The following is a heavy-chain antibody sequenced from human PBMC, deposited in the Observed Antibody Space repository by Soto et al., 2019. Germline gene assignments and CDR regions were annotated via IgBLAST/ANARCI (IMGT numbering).Heavy chain of an antibody. D-gene: IGHD3-10*01. V-gene: IGHV4-39*01. J-gene: IGHJ4*02. CDR3: ARHHYHGSGSYFASLDF. Sequence: SETLSLTCTVSGGSISSSSYYWGWIRQPPGKGLEWIGSIYYSGSTYYNPSLKSRVTISVDTSKNQFSLNLNSLTAADAAVYYCARHHYHGSGSYFASLDFWGQGALVTVSS. CDR2: IYYSGST. CDR1: GGSISSSSYY.